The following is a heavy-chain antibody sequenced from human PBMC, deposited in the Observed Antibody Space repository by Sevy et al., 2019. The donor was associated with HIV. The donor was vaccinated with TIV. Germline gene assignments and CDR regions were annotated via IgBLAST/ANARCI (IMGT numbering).Heavy chain of an antibody. Sequence: GGSLRLSCAASGFTFSAYTMHWVRQAPGKGLEWVSVISYAGSNKFYADSVKGRFTISRDDSKNRLYLQMNSLRPEDTAVYYCARDRSAVADIFDSWGQGTLVTVSS. CDR2: ISYAGSNK. D-gene: IGHD6-19*01. J-gene: IGHJ4*02. V-gene: IGHV3-30-3*01. CDR3: ARDRSAVADIFDS. CDR1: GFTFSAYT.